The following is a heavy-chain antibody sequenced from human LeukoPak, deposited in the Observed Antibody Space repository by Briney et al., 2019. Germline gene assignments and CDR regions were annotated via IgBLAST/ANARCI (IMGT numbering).Heavy chain of an antibody. CDR2: ISSSSKTL. D-gene: IGHD2-2*01. Sequence: PGGSLRLSCAGSGFILSTYDMNWVRQAPGKGLEWVSYISSSSKTLYYADSVKGRFTISRDNARKSVYLQMNSLRAEDTAVYYCARAGAAAPEDYWGQGTLVTVSS. CDR1: GFILSTYD. V-gene: IGHV3-48*01. J-gene: IGHJ4*02. CDR3: ARAGAAAPEDY.